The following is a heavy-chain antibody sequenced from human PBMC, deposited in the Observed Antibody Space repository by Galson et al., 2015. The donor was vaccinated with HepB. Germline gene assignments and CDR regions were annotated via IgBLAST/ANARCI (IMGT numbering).Heavy chain of an antibody. V-gene: IGHV3-30-3*01. Sequence: SLRLSCAASGFTFSSYAMHWVRQAPGKGLEWVAVISYDGSNKYYADSVKGRFTISRDNSKNTLYLQMNSLRAEDTAVYYCAREYYYDSSGPEGVAFDIWGQGTMVTVSS. CDR3: AREYYYDSSGPEGVAFDI. CDR1: GFTFSSYA. CDR2: ISYDGSNK. J-gene: IGHJ3*02. D-gene: IGHD3-22*01.